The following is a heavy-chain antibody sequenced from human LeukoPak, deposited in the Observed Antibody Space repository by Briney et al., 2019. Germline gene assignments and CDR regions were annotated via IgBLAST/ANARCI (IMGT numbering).Heavy chain of an antibody. V-gene: IGHV3-7*01. J-gene: IGHJ4*02. D-gene: IGHD4-17*01. CDR1: GFTFSSHW. CDR3: AREGDIVAHPEMTTVTMFDY. CDR2: IKQDGSEK. Sequence: GGSLRLSCAASGFTFSSHWMSWVRQAPGKGLEWVANIKQDGSEKYYVDSVKGRFTISRDNAKNSLYLQMNTLRAEDTAVYYCAREGDIVAHPEMTTVTMFDYWGQGTLVSVSS.